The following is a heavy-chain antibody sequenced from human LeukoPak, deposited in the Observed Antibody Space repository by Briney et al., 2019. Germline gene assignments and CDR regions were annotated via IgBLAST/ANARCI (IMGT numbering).Heavy chain of an antibody. D-gene: IGHD2-2*01. Sequence: GESLKISCKGSGYSFTSYWIGWVRQMPGKGLEWMGIIYPGDSDTRYSPSFQGQVTISADKSISTAYLQWSSLKASDTAMYYCARYPVYDIVVVPVPVGWFDPWGQGTLVTVSS. CDR1: GYSFTSYW. CDR3: ARYPVYDIVVVPVPVGWFDP. J-gene: IGHJ5*02. V-gene: IGHV5-51*01. CDR2: IYPGDSDT.